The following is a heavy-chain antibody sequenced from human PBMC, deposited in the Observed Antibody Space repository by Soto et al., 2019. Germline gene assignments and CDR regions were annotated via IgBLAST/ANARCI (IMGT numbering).Heavy chain of an antibody. D-gene: IGHD3-16*01. J-gene: IGHJ6*02. Sequence: EVQLVESGGGLVKPGGSLRLSCAASGFTFSSYSMNWVRQAPGKGLEWVSSISSSSSYIYYADSVKGRFTISRDNAKNSLYLQMNSLRAEDTAVYYCAREGWVGDYYYGMDVWGQGTTVTVSS. V-gene: IGHV3-21*01. CDR2: ISSSSSYI. CDR3: AREGWVGDYYYGMDV. CDR1: GFTFSSYS.